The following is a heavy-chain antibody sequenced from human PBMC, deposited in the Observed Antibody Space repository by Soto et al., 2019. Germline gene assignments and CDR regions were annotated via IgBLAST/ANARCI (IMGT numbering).Heavy chain of an antibody. D-gene: IGHD5-12*01. CDR3: AKDSGLAY. CDR2: ISYDGSNK. J-gene: IGHJ4*02. Sequence: PGGSLRLSCAASGFTFSSYGMHWVRQAPGKGLEWVAVISYDGSNKYYADSVKGRFTISRDNSKNTLYLQMNSLRAEDTAVYYCAKDSGLAYWGQGTLVTVSS. V-gene: IGHV3-30*18. CDR1: GFTFSSYG.